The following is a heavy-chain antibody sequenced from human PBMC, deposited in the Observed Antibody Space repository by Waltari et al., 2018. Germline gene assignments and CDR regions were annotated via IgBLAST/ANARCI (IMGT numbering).Heavy chain of an antibody. CDR2: TSSSSSYI. CDR1: GFTFSRYS. Sequence: EVQLVESGGGLVKPGGSLRLSCAASGFTFSRYSMNWVRQAPGKGLEWVSSTSSSSSYIYYADSVKGRFTIPRDNAKNSLYLQMNSLRAEDTAVYYCARGDSSGYGDYWGQGTLVTVSS. V-gene: IGHV3-21*01. J-gene: IGHJ4*02. D-gene: IGHD5-12*01. CDR3: ARGDSSGYGDY.